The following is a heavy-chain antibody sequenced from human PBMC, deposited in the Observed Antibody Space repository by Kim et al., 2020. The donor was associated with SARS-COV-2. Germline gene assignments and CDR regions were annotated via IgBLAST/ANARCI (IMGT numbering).Heavy chain of an antibody. CDR3: ARGGFLEWFPDAFDI. D-gene: IGHD3-3*01. CDR2: INSDGSST. J-gene: IGHJ3*02. V-gene: IGHV3-74*01. CDR1: GFTFSSYW. Sequence: GGSLRLSCAASGFTFSSYWMHWVRQAPGKGLVWVSRINSDGSSTSYADSVKGRFTISRDNAKNTLYLQMNSLRAEDTAVYYCARGGFLEWFPDAFDIWGQGTMVTVSS.